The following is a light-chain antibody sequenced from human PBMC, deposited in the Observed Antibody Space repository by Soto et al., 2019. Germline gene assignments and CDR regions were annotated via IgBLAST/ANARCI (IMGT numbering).Light chain of an antibody. Sequence: DILLTQSADSLAVSLGERATMNCKCSRSVLYKSNNKNHLAWYQQKPGQPPQLLIYWASTRETGVPERFSGSGSGTDFTLTISSLEAEDVAFYWCQQYFDVPFTFGGGTKVDIK. CDR2: WAS. J-gene: IGKJ4*01. V-gene: IGKV4-1*01. CDR1: RSVLYKSNNKNH. CDR3: QQYFDVPFT.